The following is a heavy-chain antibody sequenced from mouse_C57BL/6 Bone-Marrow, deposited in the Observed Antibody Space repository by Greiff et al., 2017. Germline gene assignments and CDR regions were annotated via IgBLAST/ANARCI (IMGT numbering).Heavy chain of an antibody. J-gene: IGHJ4*01. Sequence: QVQLQQPGAELVRPGTSVKLSCKASGYTFTSYWMHWVKQRPGQGLEWIGVIDPSDSYTNYKQKFKGKATLTVDTSSSTAYMQRSSLTSEDSAVYYCARYGNYAMDYWGPGTSVTVSS. V-gene: IGHV1-59*01. D-gene: IGHD2-1*01. CDR2: IDPSDSYT. CDR1: GYTFTSYW. CDR3: ARYGNYAMDY.